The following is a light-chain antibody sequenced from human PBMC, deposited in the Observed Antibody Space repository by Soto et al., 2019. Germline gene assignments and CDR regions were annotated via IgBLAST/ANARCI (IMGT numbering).Light chain of an antibody. CDR3: SSFSDTSTLVV. CDR1: SSDFGYNY. Sequence: QSVLTQPASVSGSPGQSITISCTGTSSDFGYNYVSWYQQHPGKAPKLIIYDVNSRPSGVSNRFSGSKSGNTASLTISGLQAEDEADYHCSSFSDTSTLVVFGGGTKLTVL. CDR2: DVN. V-gene: IGLV2-14*01. J-gene: IGLJ2*01.